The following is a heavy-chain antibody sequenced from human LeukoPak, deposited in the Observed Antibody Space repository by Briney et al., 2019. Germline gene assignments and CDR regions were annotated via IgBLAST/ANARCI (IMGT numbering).Heavy chain of an antibody. V-gene: IGHV4-59*08. CDR2: IYYSGST. J-gene: IGHJ4*02. CDR3: ARHSGSSPHYFDY. CDR1: GGSINSYY. D-gene: IGHD1-26*01. Sequence: SETLSLTCTVSGGSINSYYWSWLRQPPGKGLEWIGFIYYSGSTHYKSSLKSRVTISVDTSKNQSSLRLSSVTAADTAVYYCARHSGSSPHYFDYWGQGTLVTVSS.